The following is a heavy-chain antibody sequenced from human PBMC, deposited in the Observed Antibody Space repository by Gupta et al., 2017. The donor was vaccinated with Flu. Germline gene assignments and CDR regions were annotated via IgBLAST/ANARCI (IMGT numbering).Heavy chain of an antibody. J-gene: IGHJ3*02. V-gene: IGHV4-59*01. D-gene: IGHD6-6*01. CDR2: IYFSGSS. CDR3: ARVEYSSPGGAFDI. Sequence: RQPPGKGLEWIGYIYFSGSSNYNPSLKSLVTISVDPSKNQFSLKLSSVTAADTAVFYCARVEYSSPGGAFDIWGQGTMVTVSS.